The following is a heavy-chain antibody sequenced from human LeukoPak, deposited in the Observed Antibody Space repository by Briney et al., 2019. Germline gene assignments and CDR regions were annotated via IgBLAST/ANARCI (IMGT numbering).Heavy chain of an antibody. Sequence: PSETLSLTCAVSGGSISSSSYYWGWIRQPPGKGLEWIGSIYYSGSTYYNPSLKSRVTISVDTSKNQFSLKLSSVTAADTAVYFCARVTGIFDFWGQGTLVTVSS. CDR2: IYYSGST. D-gene: IGHD3-16*01. V-gene: IGHV4-39*07. J-gene: IGHJ4*02. CDR3: ARVTGIFDF. CDR1: GGSISSSSYY.